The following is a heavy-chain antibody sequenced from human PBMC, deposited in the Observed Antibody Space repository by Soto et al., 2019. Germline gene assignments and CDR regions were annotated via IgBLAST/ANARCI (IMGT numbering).Heavy chain of an antibody. D-gene: IGHD6-13*01. Sequence: GGSLRLSCAASGFTFSSYAMHWVRQAPGKGLEWVAVISYDGSNKYYADSVKGRFTISRDNSKNTLYLQMNSLRAEDTAVYYCARDPSNLYSSSPWRYGMDVWGQGTTVTVSS. CDR3: ARDPSNLYSSSPWRYGMDV. CDR1: GFTFSSYA. J-gene: IGHJ6*02. V-gene: IGHV3-30-3*01. CDR2: ISYDGSNK.